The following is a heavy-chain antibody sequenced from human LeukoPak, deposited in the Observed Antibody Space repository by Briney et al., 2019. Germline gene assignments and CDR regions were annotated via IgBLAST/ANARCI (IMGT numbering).Heavy chain of an antibody. J-gene: IGHJ4*02. CDR1: GFTFGDYA. CDR3: TTDWVVTTFDY. CDR2: IRSKAYGGTT. Sequence: PGRSLRLSCTASGFTFGDYAMSWVRQAPGKGLEWVGFIRSKAYGGTTEYAASVKGRFTISRDDSKSIAYLQMNSLKTEDTAVYYCTTDWVVTTFDYWGQGTLVTVSS. D-gene: IGHD4-17*01. V-gene: IGHV3-49*04.